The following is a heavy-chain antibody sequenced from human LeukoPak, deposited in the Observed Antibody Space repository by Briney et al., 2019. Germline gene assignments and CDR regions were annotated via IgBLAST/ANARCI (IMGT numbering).Heavy chain of an antibody. V-gene: IGHV3-7*01. CDR1: GLTFSNAW. D-gene: IGHD3-3*01. J-gene: IGHJ6*02. CDR2: IKQDGSEK. CDR3: ARDQTIFGVVYYYYYGMDV. Sequence: GGSLRLSCGASGLTFSNAWMSWVRQAPGKGLEWVANIKQDGSEKYYVDSVKGRFTISRDNAKNSLYLQMNSLRAEDTAVYYCARDQTIFGVVYYYYYGMDVWGQGTTVTVSS.